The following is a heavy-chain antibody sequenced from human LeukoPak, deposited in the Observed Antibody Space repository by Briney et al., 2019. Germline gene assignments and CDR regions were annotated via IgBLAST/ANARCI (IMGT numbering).Heavy chain of an antibody. CDR2: ISGSGGST. Sequence: GGSLRLSCAASGFTFSSYGMSWVRQAPGKGLEWVSAISGSGGSTYYADSVKGRFTISRDNSKNTLYLQMNSLRAEDTAVYYCARDRQETTASHWFDPWGQGTLVTVSS. CDR3: ARDRQETTASHWFDP. CDR1: GFTFSSYG. V-gene: IGHV3-23*01. D-gene: IGHD4-17*01. J-gene: IGHJ5*02.